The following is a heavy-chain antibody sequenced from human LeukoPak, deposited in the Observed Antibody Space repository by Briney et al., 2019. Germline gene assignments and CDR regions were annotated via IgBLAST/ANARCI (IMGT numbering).Heavy chain of an antibody. CDR3: AKSVSGSGYYYYYGMDV. D-gene: IGHD3-10*01. CDR2: ISYDGSNK. Sequence: GGSLRLSCAASGFTFSSYGMHWVRQAPGKGLEWVAVISYDGSNKYYADSVKGRFTISRDISKNTLYLQMNSLRAEDTAVYYCAKSVSGSGYYYYYGMDVWGQGTTVTVSS. J-gene: IGHJ6*02. CDR1: GFTFSSYG. V-gene: IGHV3-30*18.